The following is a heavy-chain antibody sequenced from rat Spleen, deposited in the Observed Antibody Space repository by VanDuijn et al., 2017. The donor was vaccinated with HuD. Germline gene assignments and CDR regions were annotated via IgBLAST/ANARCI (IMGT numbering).Heavy chain of an antibody. CDR3: ARYGEQLGYYWYFDF. V-gene: IGHV3-1*01. J-gene: IGHJ1*01. CDR1: GYSITSNY. Sequence: EVQLQESGPGLVKPSQSLSLTCSVTGYSITSNYWGWIRKFPGNKMEWMGYISYSGSTSYNPSLKSRISITRDTSKNPFFLQLNSVTTEDTATYYCARYGEQLGYYWYFDFWGPGTMVTVSS. CDR2: ISYSGST. D-gene: IGHD1-2*01.